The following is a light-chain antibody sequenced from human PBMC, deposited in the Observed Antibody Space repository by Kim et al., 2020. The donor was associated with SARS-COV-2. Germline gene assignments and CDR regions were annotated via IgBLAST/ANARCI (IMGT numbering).Light chain of an antibody. CDR3: ASWDVTLNGWV. Sequence: GQQVAVSCASSSSSVGRHFVNWYQQLPGTAPKVFIYNDNQRPSGVPDRFSGARSGPSASLAISGLQSEDEADYYCASWDVTLNGWVFGGGTQLTVL. CDR2: NDN. J-gene: IGLJ3*02. CDR1: SSSVGRHF. V-gene: IGLV1-44*01.